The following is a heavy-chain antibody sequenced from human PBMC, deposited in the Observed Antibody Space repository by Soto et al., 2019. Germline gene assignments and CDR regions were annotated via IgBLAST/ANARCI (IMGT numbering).Heavy chain of an antibody. CDR3: ASSASIYCSGGSCSYYDMDV. CDR2: ISAYKGNT. Sequence: QVQLVQSGAEVKKPGASVKVSCKASGYTFNSYGIGWVRQAPGQGLEWMGWISAYKGNTNYAQKLQGRVTMTTDTSTSTVYMELRSLRSDDTAVYYCASSASIYCSGGSCSYYDMDVWGQGTTVIVSS. CDR1: GYTFNSYG. V-gene: IGHV1-18*01. J-gene: IGHJ6*02. D-gene: IGHD2-15*01.